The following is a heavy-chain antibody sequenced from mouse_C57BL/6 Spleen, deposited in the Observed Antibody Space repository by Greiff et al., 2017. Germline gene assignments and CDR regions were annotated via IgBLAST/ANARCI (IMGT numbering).Heavy chain of an antibody. D-gene: IGHD2-10*02. Sequence: EVQLVESGGGLVQPGGSLKLSCAASGFTFSDYYMYWVRQTPEKRLEWVAYISNGGGSTYYPDTVKGRFTISRDNAKNTLYLQMSRLKSEDTAMYYCARRYGNYGGMDYWGQGTSVTVSS. V-gene: IGHV5-12*01. J-gene: IGHJ4*01. CDR2: ISNGGGST. CDR3: ARRYGNYGGMDY. CDR1: GFTFSDYY.